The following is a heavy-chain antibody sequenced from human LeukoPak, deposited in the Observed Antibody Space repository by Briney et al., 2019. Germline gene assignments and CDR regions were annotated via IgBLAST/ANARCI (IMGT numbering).Heavy chain of an antibody. CDR2: INSDGSST. D-gene: IGHD3-22*01. V-gene: IGHV3-74*01. CDR1: GFTFSSYW. Sequence: GGSLRLSCAASGFTFSSYWMHWVRQAPGKGLVWVSRINSDGSSTSYADSVKGRFTISRDNAKNTLYLQMNSLRAEDTAVYYCARMSHYYDSSGYYDYWGQGTLVTVSS. CDR3: ARMSHYYDSSGYYDY. J-gene: IGHJ4*02.